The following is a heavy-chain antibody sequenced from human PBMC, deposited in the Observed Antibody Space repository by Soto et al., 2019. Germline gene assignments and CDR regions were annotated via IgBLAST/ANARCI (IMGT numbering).Heavy chain of an antibody. V-gene: IGHV3-23*01. J-gene: IGHJ4*02. CDR2: ISGSGGST. CDR1: GFTFSSYA. CDR3: AKDKTIFGVVIITSADY. Sequence: PGGSLRLSCAASGFTFSSYAMSWVRQAPGKGLEWASAISGSGGSTYYADSVKGRFTISRDNSKNTLYLQMNSLRAEDTAVYYCAKDKTIFGVVIITSADYWGQGTLVTVSS. D-gene: IGHD3-3*01.